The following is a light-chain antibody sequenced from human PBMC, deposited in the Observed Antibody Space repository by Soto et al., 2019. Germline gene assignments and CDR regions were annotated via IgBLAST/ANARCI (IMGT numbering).Light chain of an antibody. J-gene: IGKJ2*01. V-gene: IGKV1-5*01. CDR2: DVS. CDR3: QQYNSYPRT. CDR1: QSISTR. Sequence: DIQMTQSPSTLSASVGDRVTITCRASQSISTRLAWYQQKPGKAPNLLIYDVSSLESGVPSRFSGGGSGTELTLTISSLQPDDFATYYCQQYNSYPRTFGQGTKLEIK.